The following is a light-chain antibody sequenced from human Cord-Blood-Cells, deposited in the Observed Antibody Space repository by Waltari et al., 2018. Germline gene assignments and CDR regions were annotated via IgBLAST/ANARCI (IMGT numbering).Light chain of an antibody. V-gene: IGKV1-27*01. Sequence: DIQMTQSPSSLSASVGDRVTITCRASQGISNYLACYQQKPGKVPKLLIYAASTLQSVVSSRFRFSGSGTDFTLTISSLQPEDVATYYCQKYNSAPLTFGQGTRVEIK. J-gene: IGKJ1*01. CDR3: QKYNSAPLT. CDR2: AAS. CDR1: QGISNY.